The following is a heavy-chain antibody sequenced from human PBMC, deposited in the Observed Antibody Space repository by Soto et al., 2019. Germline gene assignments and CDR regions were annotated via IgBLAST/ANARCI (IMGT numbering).Heavy chain of an antibody. D-gene: IGHD2-2*01. CDR2: ISGGGSST. CDR3: AKGGGYGVPTPTRHFDS. V-gene: IGHV3-23*01. CDR1: GFTFSSYA. Sequence: GGSLRLSCAASGFTFSSYALTWVRQAPGKGLEWVSAISGGGSSTYYADSVKGRFTISRDNSKNRLYLQMNSLGGEDTAVYYCAKGGGYGVPTPTRHFDSWGQGTLVTVSS. J-gene: IGHJ4*02.